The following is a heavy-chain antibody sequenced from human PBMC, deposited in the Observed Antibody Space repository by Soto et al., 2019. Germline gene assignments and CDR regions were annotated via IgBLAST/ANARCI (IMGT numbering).Heavy chain of an antibody. V-gene: IGHV3-33*01. Sequence: GGSLRLSCAASGFTFSSYGMHWVRQAPGKGLEWVALIWYDGTNKYYADSVTGRFTISRDNSNNILYLQMNNLRAEDTAVYYCARTVAGTDSYGMHVWGQGTTVTVSS. CDR3: ARTVAGTDSYGMHV. CDR1: GFTFSSYG. CDR2: IWYDGTNK. D-gene: IGHD6-19*01. J-gene: IGHJ6*02.